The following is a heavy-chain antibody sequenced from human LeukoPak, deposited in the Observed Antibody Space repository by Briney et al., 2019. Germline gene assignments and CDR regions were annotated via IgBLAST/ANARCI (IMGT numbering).Heavy chain of an antibody. J-gene: IGHJ4*02. D-gene: IGHD3-22*01. CDR1: GFTFSSYA. CDR3: AKDFWIVRYYFDY. CDR2: ISGSGGST. V-gene: IGHV3-23*01. Sequence: GGSLRLSCAASGFTFSSYAMSWVRQAPGKGLEWVSAISGSGGSTHYADSVKGRFTISRDNSKNTLYLQMNSLRAEDTAVYYCAKDFWIVRYYFDYWGQGTLVTVSS.